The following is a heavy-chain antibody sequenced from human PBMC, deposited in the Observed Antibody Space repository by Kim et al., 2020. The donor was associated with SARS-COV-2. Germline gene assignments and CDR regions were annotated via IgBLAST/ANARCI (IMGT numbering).Heavy chain of an antibody. V-gene: IGHV4-59*08. CDR3: ARLGLWGYCSGGSCQGAF. CDR1: GGSISSYY. Sequence: SETLSLTCTVSGGSISSYYWSWIRQPPGKGLEWIGYIYYSGSTNYNPSLKSRVTISVDTSKNQFSLKLSSVTAADTAVYYCARLGLWGYCSGGSCQGAFWGQGTMVTVSS. J-gene: IGHJ3*01. CDR2: IYYSGST. D-gene: IGHD2-15*01.